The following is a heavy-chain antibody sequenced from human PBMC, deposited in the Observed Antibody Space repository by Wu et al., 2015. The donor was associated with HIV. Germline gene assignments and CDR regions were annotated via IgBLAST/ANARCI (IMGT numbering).Heavy chain of an antibody. CDR1: GGTFSSYA. CDR3: ARDREFREMATIVSSSTDYYYMDV. CDR2: IIPIFGTA. D-gene: IGHD5-24*01. Sequence: QVQLVQSGAEVKKPGSSVKVSCKASGGTFSSYAISWVRQAPGQGLEWMGGIIPIFGTANYAQKFQGRVTITADESTSTAYMELSSLRSEDTAVYYCARDREFREMATIVSSSTDYYYMDVWGKGTTVTVSS. V-gene: IGHV1-69*12. J-gene: IGHJ6*03.